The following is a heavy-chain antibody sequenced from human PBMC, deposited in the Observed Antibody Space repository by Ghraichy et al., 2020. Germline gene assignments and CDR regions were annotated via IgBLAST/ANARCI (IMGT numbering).Heavy chain of an antibody. Sequence: SCAASGFTFSSYAMSWVRQAPGKGLEWVSAISGSGGSTYYADSVKGRFTISRDNSKNTLYLQINSLRAEDTAVYYCAKNGLGITMIDPWGQGTLVTVSS. V-gene: IGHV3-23*01. J-gene: IGHJ5*02. CDR1: GFTFSSYA. CDR3: AKNGLGITMIDP. D-gene: IGHD3-22*01. CDR2: ISGSGGST.